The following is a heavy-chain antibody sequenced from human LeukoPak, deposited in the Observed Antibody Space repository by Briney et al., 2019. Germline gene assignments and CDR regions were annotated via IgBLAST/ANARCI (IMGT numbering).Heavy chain of an antibody. D-gene: IGHD3-16*01. J-gene: IGHJ4*02. V-gene: IGHV1-18*01. CDR3: ARDRGSYDC. CDR2: ISAYNGNT. CDR1: GYTLTELS. Sequence: GASVKVSCKVSGYTLTELSMHWVRQAPRKGLEWMGWISAYNGNTNYAQKLQGRVTMTTDTSTSTAYMELRSLRSDDTAVYYCARDRGSYDCWGQGTLVTVSS.